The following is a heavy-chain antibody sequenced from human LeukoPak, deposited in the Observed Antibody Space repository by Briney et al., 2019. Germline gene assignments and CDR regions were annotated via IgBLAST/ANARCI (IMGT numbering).Heavy chain of an antibody. CDR1: GLTFSTYS. J-gene: IGHJ3*02. CDR3: ARDYNWIQLRLTDAFDI. CDR2: ISGSSSYI. V-gene: IGHV3-21*01. Sequence: GGSLRLSCAASGLTFSTYSMNWVRQAPGKGLEWVSSISGSSSYIYYADSVKGRFTISRDNAKNSLFLQMNTLRAEDTAVYYCARDYNWIQLRLTDAFDIWGQGTMVTVSS. D-gene: IGHD5-18*01.